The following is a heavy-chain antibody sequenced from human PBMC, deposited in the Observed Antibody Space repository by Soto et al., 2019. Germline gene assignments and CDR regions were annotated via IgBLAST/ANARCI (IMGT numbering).Heavy chain of an antibody. CDR3: ARDTYGDYRDY. CDR1: GFTFSSYG. CDR2: IWYDGSNK. D-gene: IGHD4-17*01. J-gene: IGHJ3*01. V-gene: IGHV3-33*01. Sequence: QVQLVESGGGVVQPGRSLRLSCAASGFTFSSYGMYWVRQAPGKGLEWVAVIWYDGSNKYYADSVKGRFTISRDNSKNTLYLQMNSLRAEDTAVYYCARDTYGDYRDYWGQGTMVTVSS.